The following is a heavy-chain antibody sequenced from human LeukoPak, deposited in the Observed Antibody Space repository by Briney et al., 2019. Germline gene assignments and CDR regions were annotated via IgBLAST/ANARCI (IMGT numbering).Heavy chain of an antibody. Sequence: GSSVKVSCKASGGTFSSYAISWVRQAPGQGLEWMGRIIPIFGIANYAQKFQGRVTITADKSTSTDYMELSSLRSEDTAVYYCARDVGYCSGGSCYPPYGMDVWGQGTTVTVSS. V-gene: IGHV1-69*04. CDR1: GGTFSSYA. CDR3: ARDVGYCSGGSCYPPYGMDV. J-gene: IGHJ6*02. D-gene: IGHD2-15*01. CDR2: IIPIFGIA.